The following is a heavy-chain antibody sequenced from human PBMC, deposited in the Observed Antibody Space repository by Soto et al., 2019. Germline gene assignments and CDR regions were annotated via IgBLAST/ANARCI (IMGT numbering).Heavy chain of an antibody. Sequence: QVQLQESGPGLVKPSGTLSLTCAVSGGSISSSNWWSWVRQPPGKGLEWIGEIYHSGSTNYNPSLKSRVTRSVDEAKHQFSLKLSSVTAADTAVYYCARVLGNDAFDIWGQGTMVTVSS. D-gene: IGHD3-3*02. CDR2: IYHSGST. V-gene: IGHV4-4*02. CDR3: ARVLGNDAFDI. CDR1: GGSISSSNW. J-gene: IGHJ3*02.